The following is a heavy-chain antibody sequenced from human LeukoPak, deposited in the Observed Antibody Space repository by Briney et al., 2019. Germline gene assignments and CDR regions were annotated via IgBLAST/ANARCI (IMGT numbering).Heavy chain of an antibody. CDR2: IYYSGST. CDR3: ARRFRGNSEIYYFDY. CDR1: GGSISSSSYY. Sequence: SETLSLTCTVSGGSISSSSYYWGWIRQPPGKGLEWIGSIYYSGSTYYNPSLKSRVTISVDTSKNQFSLKLSSVTAADTAVYYCARRFRGNSEIYYFDYWGQGTLVTVSS. D-gene: IGHD4-23*01. V-gene: IGHV4-39*01. J-gene: IGHJ4*02.